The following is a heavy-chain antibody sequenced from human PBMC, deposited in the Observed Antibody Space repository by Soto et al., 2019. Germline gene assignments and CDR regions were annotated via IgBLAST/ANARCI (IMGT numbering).Heavy chain of an antibody. V-gene: IGHV1-58*01. CDR3: AAPDHGDYWYFDR. CDR1: GFPFSRSA. J-gene: IGHJ2*01. Sequence: QMQLVQSGPEVKKPGTSVKDSCKASGFPFSRSAVQWVRQARGQRLEWIGGIVVGSGNTKYAQKSQERVTITRDMSTSTAYRELRSLRSEDTAGYYCAAPDHGDYWYFDRWGRGTVVTVSS. CDR2: IVVGSGNT. D-gene: IGHD4-17*01.